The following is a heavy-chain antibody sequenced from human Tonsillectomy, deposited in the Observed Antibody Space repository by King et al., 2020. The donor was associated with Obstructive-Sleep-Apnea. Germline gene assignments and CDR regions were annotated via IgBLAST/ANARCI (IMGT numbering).Heavy chain of an antibody. CDR2: IYDIGST. V-gene: IGHV4-39*07. D-gene: IGHD5-24*01. CDR3: ARDQGDGYNVF. J-gene: IGHJ4*02. CDR1: GGSISRTRYY. Sequence: QLQESGPGLVKPSETLSLTCNVSGGSISRTRYYWVWIRQPPAKGLEWIGSIYDIGSTYYNTSLKSRLTISVDTSKNQFSLKLTSLTVADTAVYYCARDQGDGYNVFWGQGTLVTVSS.